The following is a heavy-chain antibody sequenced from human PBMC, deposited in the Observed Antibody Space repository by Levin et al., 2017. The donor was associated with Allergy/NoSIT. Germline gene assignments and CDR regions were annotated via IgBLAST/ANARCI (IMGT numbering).Heavy chain of an antibody. V-gene: IGHV1-18*01. CDR3: ARDLLPFWSGFDAFDI. CDR1: GYTFTSYG. J-gene: IGHJ3*02. Sequence: GESLKISCKASGYTFTSYGISWVRQAPGQGLEWMGWISAYNGNTNYAQKLQGRVTMTTDTSTSTAYMELRSLRSDDTAVYYCARDLLPFWSGFDAFDIWGQGTMVTVSS. D-gene: IGHD3-3*01. CDR2: ISAYNGNT.